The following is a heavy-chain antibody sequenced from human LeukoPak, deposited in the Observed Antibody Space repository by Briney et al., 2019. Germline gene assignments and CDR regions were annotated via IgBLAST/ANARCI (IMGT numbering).Heavy chain of an antibody. Sequence: ASVKVSCKASGYTFTGYYMHWVRQAPGQGLEWVGWISAYNGDADYAQNFQGRITMTADKSTKTAYLELGSLRPDDTAVYYCAREEYFVSLDPWGQGTLVTVSS. CDR1: GYTFTGYY. V-gene: IGHV1-18*04. CDR2: ISAYNGDA. J-gene: IGHJ5*02. CDR3: AREEYFVSLDP. D-gene: IGHD6-6*01.